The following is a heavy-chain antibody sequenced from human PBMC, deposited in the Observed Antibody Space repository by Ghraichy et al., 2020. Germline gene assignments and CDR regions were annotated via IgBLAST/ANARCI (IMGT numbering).Heavy chain of an antibody. CDR3: ARDQVVPDYYYYYYGMDV. D-gene: IGHD2-2*01. CDR2: IYYSENT. CDR1: GGSISSYY. V-gene: IGHV4-59*01. J-gene: IGHJ6*02. Sequence: SETLSLTCTVSGGSISSYYWSWIRQPPGKGLEWIANIYYSENTNYNPSLKSRVTISVDTSKNQFSLKLRSVTAADTAVYYCARDQVVPDYYYYYYGMDVWGQGTTVTVSS.